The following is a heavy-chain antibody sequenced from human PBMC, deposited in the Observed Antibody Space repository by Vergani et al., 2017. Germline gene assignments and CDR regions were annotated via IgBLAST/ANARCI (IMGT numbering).Heavy chain of an antibody. Sequence: EGQLVESGGGLVKPGGSLRLSCAASEFTFSGHWMHWVRQVPGKGLVWVSHINPSGSEANYAVSVKGRFTISRDNAKNTVYLQMNSLRVEDTAVYYCARSYDYWGRGTLVTVSS. CDR2: INPSGSEA. V-gene: IGHV3-74*01. CDR3: ARSYDY. CDR1: EFTFSGHW. J-gene: IGHJ4*02.